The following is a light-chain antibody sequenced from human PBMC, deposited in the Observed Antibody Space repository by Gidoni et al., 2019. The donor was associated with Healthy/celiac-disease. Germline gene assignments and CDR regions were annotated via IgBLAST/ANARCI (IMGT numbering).Light chain of an antibody. CDR3: QQYDSTPFT. CDR1: QSVLYSSNNRNY. Sequence: IVMSQSPASLPASLGERATSNCKSSQSVLYSSNNRNYLAWYQQKPGQPPKLLIYGASTRETGVPDRFSGSGSGTDFTLTISSLQAEDVAVYYCQQYDSTPFTFGPGTKVDIK. CDR2: GAS. J-gene: IGKJ3*01. V-gene: IGKV4-1*01.